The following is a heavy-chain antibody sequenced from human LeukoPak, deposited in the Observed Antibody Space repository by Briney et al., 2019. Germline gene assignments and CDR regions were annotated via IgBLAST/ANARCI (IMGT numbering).Heavy chain of an antibody. V-gene: IGHV1-8*02. J-gene: IGHJ4*02. D-gene: IGHD1-14*01. CDR3: ARGRPTNLGGIY. CDR2: MNPNSGNT. Sequence: GSSVKVSCKASGGTFTSHHINWVRQAAGQGLEWMGWMNPNSGNTAYAQKFQGRVTMTWDTSINTAYMELGSLRSEDTAVYYCARGRPTNLGGIYWGQGTLVTVSS. CDR1: GGTFTSHH.